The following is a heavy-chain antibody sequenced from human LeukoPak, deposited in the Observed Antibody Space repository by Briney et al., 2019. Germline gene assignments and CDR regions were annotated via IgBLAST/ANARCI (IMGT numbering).Heavy chain of an antibody. CDR1: GSVVSRYY. V-gene: IGHV4-4*07. CDR3: ARVIAVADDAFDI. J-gene: IGHJ3*02. D-gene: IGHD6-19*01. Sequence: WHTLSLTRYGSGSVVSRYYWSWIRQPAGKGQEWIGRIYTSGSTNYNPSLKSRVTMSVDTSKNQFSLKLSSVTAADTAVYYCARVIAVADDAFDIWGQGTMVTVSS. CDR2: IYTSGST.